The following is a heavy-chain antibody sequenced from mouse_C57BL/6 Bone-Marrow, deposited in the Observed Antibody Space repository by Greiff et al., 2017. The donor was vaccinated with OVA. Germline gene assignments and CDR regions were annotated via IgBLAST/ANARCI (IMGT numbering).Heavy chain of an antibody. D-gene: IGHD1-1*01. CDR2: IRSKSSNYAT. CDR1: GFTFNTYA. CDR3: VGVITTVVDYAMDY. Sequence: EVQLVESGGGLVQPKGSLKLSCAASGFTFNTYAMHWVRQAPGKGLEWVARIRSKSSNYATYYADSVKDRFTISRDDSQSMLYLQMNNLNTEDTAMYYCVGVITTVVDYAMDYWGQGTSVTVSS. V-gene: IGHV10-3*01. J-gene: IGHJ4*01.